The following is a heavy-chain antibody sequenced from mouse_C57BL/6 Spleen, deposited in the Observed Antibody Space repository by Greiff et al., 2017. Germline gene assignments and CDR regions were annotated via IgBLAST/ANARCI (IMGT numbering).Heavy chain of an antibody. J-gene: IGHJ2*01. CDR3: ARLDSYYGDFDY. Sequence: VQLKESGGGLVKPGGSLKLSCAASGFTFSDYGMHWVRQAPETGLEWVAYISSGSSTIYYADTVKGRFTISRDNAKNTLFLQMTSLRSENTAMYYCARLDSYYGDFDYWGQGTTLTVSS. CDR1: GFTFSDYG. V-gene: IGHV5-17*01. CDR2: ISSGSSTI. D-gene: IGHD2-12*01.